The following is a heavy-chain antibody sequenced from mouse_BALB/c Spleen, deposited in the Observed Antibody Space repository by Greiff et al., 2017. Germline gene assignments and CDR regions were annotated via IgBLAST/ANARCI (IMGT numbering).Heavy chain of an antibody. D-gene: IGHD2-1*01. V-gene: IGHV1-15*01. CDR3: TNLLAY. Sequence: VLLVESGAELVRPGASVTLSCKASGYTFTDYEMHWVKQTPVHGLEWIGAIDPETGGTAYNQKFKGKATLTADKSSSTAYMELRSLTSEDSAVYYCTNLLAYWGQGTLVTVSA. CDR2: IDPETGGT. J-gene: IGHJ3*01. CDR1: GYTFTDYE.